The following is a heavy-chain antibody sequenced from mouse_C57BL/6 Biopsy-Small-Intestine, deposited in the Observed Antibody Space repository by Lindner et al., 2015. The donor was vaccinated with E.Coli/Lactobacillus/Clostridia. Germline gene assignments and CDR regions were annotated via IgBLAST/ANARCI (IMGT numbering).Heavy chain of an antibody. D-gene: IGHD1-1*01. CDR3: ASSSRGAMDY. Sequence: VQLQESGPELVKPGASVKISCKASGYSFTGYYMNWVKQSPEKSLEWIGEINPSTGGTTYNQKFKAKATLTVDKSSSTVYMQLKSLTSEDSAVYHCASSSRGAMDYWGQGTSVTVSS. CDR1: GYSFTGYY. CDR2: INPSTGGT. J-gene: IGHJ4*01. V-gene: IGHV1-42*01.